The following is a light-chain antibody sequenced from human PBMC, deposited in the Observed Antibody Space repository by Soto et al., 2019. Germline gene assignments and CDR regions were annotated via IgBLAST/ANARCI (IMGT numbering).Light chain of an antibody. Sequence: EIVLTQSPGTLSLSPGERATLSCRASQSVSSSYLAWYQQKPGQAPRLLIYGASSRATGIPDRFSGSGSGTDFTLTISRLEPEDFAVYYCQQYGSSPPMYTFGQGIKLEFK. CDR2: GAS. CDR3: QQYGSSPPMYT. J-gene: IGKJ2*01. CDR1: QSVSSSY. V-gene: IGKV3-20*01.